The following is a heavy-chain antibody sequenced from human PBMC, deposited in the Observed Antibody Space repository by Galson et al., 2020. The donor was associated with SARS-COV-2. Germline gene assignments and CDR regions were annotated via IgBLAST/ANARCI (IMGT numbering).Heavy chain of an antibody. J-gene: IGHJ5*02. V-gene: IGHV1-18*01. Sequence: ASVKVSCKASGYTFTSYGISWVRQAPGQGLEWMGWISAYNGNTNYAQKLQGRVTMTTDTSTSTAYMELRSLRSDDTAVYYCARRGDYYGSGSYYREGFDPWGQGTLVTVSS. CDR2: ISAYNGNT. D-gene: IGHD3-10*01. CDR1: GYTFTSYG. CDR3: ARRGDYYGSGSYYREGFDP.